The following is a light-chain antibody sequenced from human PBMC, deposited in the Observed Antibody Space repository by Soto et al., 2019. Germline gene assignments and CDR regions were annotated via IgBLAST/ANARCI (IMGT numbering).Light chain of an antibody. CDR2: DAS. V-gene: IGKV3-11*01. CDR1: QSVSSY. Sequence: EIVLTQSPATLSLSPGERATLSCRASQSVSSYLSWYQQKPGQAPRLLIYDASNRATGIPARFSGSGSWTEFTLLISSLEPEDFAAYDCQQRSNWPPYTFGQGTKLEIK. CDR3: QQRSNWPPYT. J-gene: IGKJ2*01.